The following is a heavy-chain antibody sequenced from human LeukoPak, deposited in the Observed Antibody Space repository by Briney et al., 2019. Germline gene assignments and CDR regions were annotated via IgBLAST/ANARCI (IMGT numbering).Heavy chain of an antibody. V-gene: IGHV3-48*01. CDR3: ARDRYTRRYFDY. D-gene: IGHD6-13*01. Sequence: GGSLRLSCAASGFTFSGYSMNWVRQAPGKGLEWVSYIVSSSSTIYYADSVKGRFTISRDNANSSLYLQMNSLRVEDTAVYYCARDRYTRRYFDYWGQGTLVTVSS. CDR2: IVSSSSTI. CDR1: GFTFSGYS. J-gene: IGHJ4*02.